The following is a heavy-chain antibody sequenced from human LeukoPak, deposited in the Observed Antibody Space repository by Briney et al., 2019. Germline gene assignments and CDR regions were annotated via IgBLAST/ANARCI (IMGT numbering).Heavy chain of an antibody. V-gene: IGHV3-64D*06. CDR2: ISSNGGST. CDR1: GFTFSRYA. D-gene: IGHD3-10*01. J-gene: IGHJ4*02. CDR3: VKDGSGSYYTYYFDY. Sequence: GGSLRLSCSASGFTFSRYAVHWVRQAPGKGLEYVSAISSNGGSTYYADSVKGRFTISRDNSKNTLYLQMSSLRTEDTAVYYCVKDGSGSYYTYYFDYWGQGTLVTVSS.